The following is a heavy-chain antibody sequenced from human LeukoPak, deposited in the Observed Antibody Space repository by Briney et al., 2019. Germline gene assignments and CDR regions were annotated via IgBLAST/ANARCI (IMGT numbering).Heavy chain of an antibody. CDR2: INPNSGGT. J-gene: IGHJ4*02. CDR1: GYTFTGYY. D-gene: IGHD3-3*01. Sequence: GSVKVSCKASGYTFTGYYMHWVRQAPGQGLEWMGWINPNSGGTNYAQKFQGRVTMTRDTSISTAYMELSRLRSDDTAVYYCARGHYDFWSGYRYWGQGTLVTVSS. V-gene: IGHV1-2*02. CDR3: ARGHYDFWSGYRY.